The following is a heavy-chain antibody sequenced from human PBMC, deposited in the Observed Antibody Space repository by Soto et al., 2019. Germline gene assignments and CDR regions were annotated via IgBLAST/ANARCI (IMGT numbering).Heavy chain of an antibody. V-gene: IGHV1-18*01. Sequence: ASVKVSCKASGYTFTSYGISWVRQAPGQGLEWMGWISAYNGNTNYAQKLQGRVTMTTDTSTSTAYMELRSLRSDDTAVYYCAALARYSGSYYVPGMDVWGQGTTVTVSS. CDR3: AALARYSGSYYVPGMDV. J-gene: IGHJ6*02. D-gene: IGHD1-26*01. CDR2: ISAYNGNT. CDR1: GYTFTSYG.